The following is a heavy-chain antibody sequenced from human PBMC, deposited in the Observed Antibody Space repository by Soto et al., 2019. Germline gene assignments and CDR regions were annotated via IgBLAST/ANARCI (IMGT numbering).Heavy chain of an antibody. J-gene: IGHJ4*02. V-gene: IGHV1-69*13. Sequence: ASVKVSCKASGGTFSSYAISWVRQAPGQGLEWMGGIIPIFGTANYAQKFQGRVTITADESTSTAYMELSSLRSEDTAVYYCARELGYDSSGYRIFYFDSWGQGTLVTVSS. D-gene: IGHD3-22*01. CDR1: GGTFSSYA. CDR3: ARELGYDSSGYRIFYFDS. CDR2: IIPIFGTA.